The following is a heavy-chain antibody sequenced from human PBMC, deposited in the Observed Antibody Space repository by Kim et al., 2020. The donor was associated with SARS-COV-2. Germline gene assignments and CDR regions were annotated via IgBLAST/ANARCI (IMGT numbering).Heavy chain of an antibody. V-gene: IGHV5-51*01. Sequence: YSPSFQGQVTISADKSISTAYLQWSSLKASDTAMYYCARHHDTMGAFDIWGQGTMVTVSS. J-gene: IGHJ3*02. CDR3: ARHHDTMGAFDI. D-gene: IGHD3-10*01.